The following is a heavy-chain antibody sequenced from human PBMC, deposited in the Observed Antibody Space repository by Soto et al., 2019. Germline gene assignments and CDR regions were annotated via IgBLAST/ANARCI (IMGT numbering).Heavy chain of an antibody. D-gene: IGHD3-22*01. J-gene: IGHJ4*02. CDR3: AKHWGPDSSGYSVDY. CDR1: GFTFSSYA. CDR2: ISGSGGST. Sequence: GSLRLSCAASGFTFSSYAMSWVRQAPGKGLEWVSAISGSGGSTYYADSVKGRFTISRDNSKNTLYLQMNSLRAEDTAVYYCAKHWGPDSSGYSVDYWGQGTLVTVSS. V-gene: IGHV3-23*01.